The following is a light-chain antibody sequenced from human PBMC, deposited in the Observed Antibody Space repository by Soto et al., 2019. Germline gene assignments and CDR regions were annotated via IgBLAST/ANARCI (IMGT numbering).Light chain of an antibody. CDR2: SNN. J-gene: IGLJ2*01. CDR3: ATWDDRLNALL. CDR1: NSNIGSNT. Sequence: QPVLPQPPSASGTPGQRVTISCSGSNSNIGSNTVHWYQHLPGTAPKLLIYSNNQRPSGVPDRFSGSKSGASASLAISGLQSEDEADYYCATWDDRLNALLFGGGTKLTVL. V-gene: IGLV1-44*01.